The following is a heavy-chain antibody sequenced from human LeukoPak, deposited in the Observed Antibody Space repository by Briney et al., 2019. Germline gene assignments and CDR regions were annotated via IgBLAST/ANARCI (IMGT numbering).Heavy chain of an antibody. CDR3: AREMIVVDAFDI. V-gene: IGHV3-48*03. CDR2: ISSSGSTI. D-gene: IGHD3-22*01. J-gene: IGHJ3*02. CDR1: GFTFSSYE. Sequence: GGSLRLSCAASGFTFSSYEMNWVRQAPGTGLEGVSYISSSGSTIYYADSVKGRFTISTDNAKNSLYLQMNSLRAEDTAVYYCAREMIVVDAFDIWGQGTMVTVSS.